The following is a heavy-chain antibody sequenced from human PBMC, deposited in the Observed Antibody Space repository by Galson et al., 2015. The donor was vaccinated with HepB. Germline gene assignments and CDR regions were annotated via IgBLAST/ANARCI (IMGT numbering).Heavy chain of an antibody. CDR3: ARRPHGIVGATTIGWIDY. CDR1: GYTFTSYY. V-gene: IGHV1-46*03. D-gene: IGHD1-26*01. Sequence: SVKVSCKASGYTFTSYYMHWVRQAPGQGLEWMGIINPSGGSTSYAQKFQGRVTMTRDTSTSTVYMELSSLRSEDTAVYYCARRPHGIVGATTIGWIDYWGQGTLVTVSS. J-gene: IGHJ4*02. CDR2: INPSGGST.